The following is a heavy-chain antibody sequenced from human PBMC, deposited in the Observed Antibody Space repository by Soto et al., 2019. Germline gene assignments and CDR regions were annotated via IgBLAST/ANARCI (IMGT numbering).Heavy chain of an antibody. CDR2: IKQDGSEK. D-gene: IGHD6-19*01. CDR3: ARAPSRSSGWYDY. Sequence: GGSLRLSCAASGFTFSSYWMSWVRQAPGKGLEWVANIKQDGSEKYYVDSVKGRFTISRDNAKNSLYLQMNSLRAEDTAVYYCARAPSRSSGWYDYWGQGTLVTVSS. CDR1: GFTFSSYW. J-gene: IGHJ4*02. V-gene: IGHV3-7*01.